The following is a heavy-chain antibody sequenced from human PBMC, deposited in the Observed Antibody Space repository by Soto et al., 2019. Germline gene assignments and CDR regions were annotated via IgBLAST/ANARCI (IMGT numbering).Heavy chain of an antibody. CDR2: ISATGGST. CDR3: EKGFTRACGGDCTVDT. CDR1: GFTFSSYT. Sequence: HPGGSLRLSCAASGFTFSSYTMSWVRQAPGKGLEWVSGISATGGSTYYADSVKGRFTFSRDNSKNTLYLQMNSLRAEDTAVYYCEKGFTRACGGDCTVDTWGQGTLVTVSS. V-gene: IGHV3-23*01. D-gene: IGHD2-21*02. J-gene: IGHJ5*02.